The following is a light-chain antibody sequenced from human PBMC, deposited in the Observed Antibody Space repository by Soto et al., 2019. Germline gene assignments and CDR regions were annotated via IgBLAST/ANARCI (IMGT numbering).Light chain of an antibody. CDR1: SGHSSYA. V-gene: IGLV4-69*01. CDR2: LNSDGSH. J-gene: IGLJ2*01. CDR3: QTWGTGIQV. Sequence: QLVLTQSPSASASLGASVKLTCTLSSGHSSYAIAWHQQQPEKGPRYLMKLNSDGSHSKGDGIPDRFSGSSSGAERYLTISSLQSEDEADYYCQTWGTGIQVFGGGPQLTV.